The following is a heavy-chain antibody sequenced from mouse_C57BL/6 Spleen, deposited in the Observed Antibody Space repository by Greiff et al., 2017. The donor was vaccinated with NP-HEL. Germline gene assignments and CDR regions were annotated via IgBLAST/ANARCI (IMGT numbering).Heavy chain of an antibody. CDR2: IYPGNSDT. CDR1: GYTFTSYW. D-gene: IGHD1-1*01. J-gene: IGHJ4*01. CDR3: TNNYGSSPYAMDY. Sequence: VQLQQSGAELVKPGASVKLSCKASGYTFTSYWMHWVKQRPGQGLEWIGAIYPGNSDTSYNQKFKGKAKLTAVTSASTAYMELSSLTNEDSAVYYCTNNYGSSPYAMDYWGQGTSVTVSS. V-gene: IGHV1-5*01.